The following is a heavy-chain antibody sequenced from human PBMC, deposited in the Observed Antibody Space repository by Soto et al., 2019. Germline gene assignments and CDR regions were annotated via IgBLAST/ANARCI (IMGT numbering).Heavy chain of an antibody. CDR1: GFTFSSYS. CDR3: ARDSFYDFWSCYPIDSYYNYYYMDV. D-gene: IGHD3-3*01. Sequence: EVQLVESGGGLVQPGGSLRLSCAASGFTFSSYSMNWVRQAPGKGLEWVSYISSSSSTIYYADSVKGRFTISRDNAKNSLYLQMNCLRAEETNVYYCARDSFYDFWSCYPIDSYYNYYYMDVWGKGTTVTASS. CDR2: ISSSSSTI. J-gene: IGHJ6*03. V-gene: IGHV3-48*01.